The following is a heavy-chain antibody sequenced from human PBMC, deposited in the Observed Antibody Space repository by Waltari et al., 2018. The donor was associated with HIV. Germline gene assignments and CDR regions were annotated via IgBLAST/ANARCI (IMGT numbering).Heavy chain of an antibody. D-gene: IGHD2-21*01. V-gene: IGHV1-46*01. CDR1: GFLLADHY. CDR3: ARAGLRGLIQDFDI. Sequence: QVQLIQPEIEIRKPGTSVRLSCRASGFLLADHYMPWLRQGPRQTFEWMGIIRAGDGDAHSAQKFQDRLTLTRDLFTGTVYLDLMSLRSDDTAVYFCARAGLRGLIQDFDIWGQGTQLIVSS. J-gene: IGHJ4*02. CDR2: IRAGDGDA.